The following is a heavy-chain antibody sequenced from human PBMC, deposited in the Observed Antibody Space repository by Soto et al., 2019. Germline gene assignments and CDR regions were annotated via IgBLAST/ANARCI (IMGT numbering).Heavy chain of an antibody. V-gene: IGHV1-69*02. J-gene: IGHJ6*02. D-gene: IGHD3-10*01. Sequence: QVQLVQSGAEVKKPGSSVKVSCKASGGTFSSYTISWVRQAPGQGLEWMGRIIPILGIANYAQKFQGRVTLTADKSTRTAYMALSGLRSEDTAVYYCARGPGSGRAPYGMDVWGQGTTVTVSS. CDR1: GGTFSSYT. CDR3: ARGPGSGRAPYGMDV. CDR2: IIPILGIA.